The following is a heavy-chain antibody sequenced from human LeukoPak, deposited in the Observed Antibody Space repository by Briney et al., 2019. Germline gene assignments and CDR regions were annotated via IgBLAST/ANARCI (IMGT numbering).Heavy chain of an antibody. J-gene: IGHJ4*02. CDR1: GFSLSTSGVG. CDR2: IYWDDDK. D-gene: IGHD3-22*01. CDR3: AHSAYYYDSSGYYPAGYFDY. V-gene: IGHV2-5*02. Sequence: SGPTLVNPTQTLTLTCTFSGFSLSTSGVGVGWIRQPPGKALECLALIYWDDDKRYSPSLKSRLTITKDTSKNQVVLTMTNMDPVDTASYYCAHSAYYYDSSGYYPAGYFDYWGQGTLVTVSS.